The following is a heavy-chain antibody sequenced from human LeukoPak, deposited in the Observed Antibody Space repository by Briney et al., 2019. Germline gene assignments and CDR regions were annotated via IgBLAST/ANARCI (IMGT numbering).Heavy chain of an antibody. CDR1: GYTFTSYD. V-gene: IGHV1-8*01. Sequence: ASVKVSCKASGYTFTSYDINWVRQATGQGLEWMGWMNPNSGNTGYAQKFQGRVTMTRNTSISTAYMELSSLRSDDTAVYYCARSGLLEWYIYYYYYMDAWGKGTTVTVSS. CDR2: MNPNSGNT. D-gene: IGHD3-3*01. J-gene: IGHJ6*03. CDR3: ARSGLLEWYIYYYYYMDA.